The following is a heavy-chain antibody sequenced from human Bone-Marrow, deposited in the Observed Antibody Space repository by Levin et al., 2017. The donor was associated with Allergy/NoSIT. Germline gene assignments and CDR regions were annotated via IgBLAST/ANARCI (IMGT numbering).Heavy chain of an antibody. CDR2: ISYGGDNK. J-gene: IGHJ4*02. D-gene: IGHD3-22*01. Sequence: GGSLRLSCAASGFTFTLYGMHWVRQAPGKGLEWVSFISYGGDNKYFADSVKGRFTISRAHSKNTLYLQMNSLSAEDTAIYYCAKDRPQATAYYDSSGSLDYWGRGTLVTVSS. CDR1: GFTFTLYG. CDR3: AKDRPQATAYYDSSGSLDY. V-gene: IGHV3-30*18.